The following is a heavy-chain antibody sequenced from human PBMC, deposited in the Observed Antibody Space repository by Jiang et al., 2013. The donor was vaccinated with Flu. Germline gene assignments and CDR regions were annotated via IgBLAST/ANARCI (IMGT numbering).Heavy chain of an antibody. Sequence: SGAEVKKPGASVKVSCKASGYTFTSYAMHWVRQAPGQRLEWMGWINAGNGNTKYSQKFQGRVTITRDTSASTAYMELSSLRSEDTAVYYCARLKGTVLRYFDWLLYGPFDPWGQGTLVTVSS. CDR2: INAGNGNT. V-gene: IGHV1-3*01. CDR3: ARLKGTVLRYFDWLLYGPFDP. J-gene: IGHJ5*02. CDR1: GYTFTSYA. D-gene: IGHD3-9*01.